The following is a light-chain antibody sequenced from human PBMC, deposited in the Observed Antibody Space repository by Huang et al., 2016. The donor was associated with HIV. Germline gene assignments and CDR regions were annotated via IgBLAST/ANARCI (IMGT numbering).Light chain of an antibody. CDR2: WAS. Sequence: DIVMTQSPDSLAVSLGERATINCKSSQTVLYNSNNKNYLAWYQQKPGQPPKLLIYWASTRESWVPDRFSGSGSGTDFTLTISSLQSEDFAVYYCQQYNNWPYTFGQGTKLEIK. CDR1: QTVLYNSNNKNY. V-gene: IGKV4-1*01. J-gene: IGKJ2*01. CDR3: QQYNNWPYT.